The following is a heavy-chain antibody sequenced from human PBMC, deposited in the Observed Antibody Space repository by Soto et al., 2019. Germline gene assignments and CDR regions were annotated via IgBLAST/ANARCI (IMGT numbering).Heavy chain of an antibody. CDR1: SYSFSSSG. V-gene: IGHV1-18*01. CDR2: INPDNRNT. D-gene: IGHD3-16*01. Sequence: SVKVSCKPSSYSFSSSGVTWVRHAPGHGLEWVGWINPDNRNTHYAPMVHGRVTMTTDTSTFTAYMELRSLTSDDTAVYYCARGGDASTPLDSWGQGTLVTVSS. CDR3: ARGGDASTPLDS. J-gene: IGHJ4*02.